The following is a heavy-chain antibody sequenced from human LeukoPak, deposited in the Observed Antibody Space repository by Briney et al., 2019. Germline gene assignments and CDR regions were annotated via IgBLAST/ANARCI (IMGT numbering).Heavy chain of an antibody. CDR3: ARGRGYSYAPYDF. CDR2: INKDGSDI. D-gene: IGHD5-18*01. V-gene: IGHV3-74*01. Sequence: GGSLRLSCVASGFTFSNYWMNWVRQAPGKGLVWVSRINKDGSDISYADSVKGRFTISRDNAKNTLFLQMNSLRAEDSGIYYCARGRGYSYAPYDFWGQGTLVTVSS. CDR1: GFTFSNYW. J-gene: IGHJ4*02.